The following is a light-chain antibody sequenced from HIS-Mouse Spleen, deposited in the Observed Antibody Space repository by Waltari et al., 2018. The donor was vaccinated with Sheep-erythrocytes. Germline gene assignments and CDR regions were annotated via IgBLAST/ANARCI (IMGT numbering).Light chain of an antibody. CDR3: CSYAGSSTPWV. CDR1: SSDVGSYNL. CDR2: QGS. J-gene: IGLJ3*02. V-gene: IGLV2-23*01. Sequence: QSALTQPASVSGSPGQSITISCTGTSSDVGSYNLVSWYQQPPGKAPKFMIYQGSKRPSGVSNRFSGSKSGNTASLTISGLQAEDEADYYCCSYAGSSTPWVFGGGTKLTVL.